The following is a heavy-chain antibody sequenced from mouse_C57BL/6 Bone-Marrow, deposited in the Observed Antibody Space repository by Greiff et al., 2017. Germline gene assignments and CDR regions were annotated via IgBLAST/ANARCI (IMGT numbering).Heavy chain of an antibody. D-gene: IGHD2-1*01. J-gene: IGHJ4*01. CDR1: GYTFTSYG. CDR3: ARQDIYYGNPYYAMDY. CDR2: IYPRSGNT. Sequence: VQLQQSGAELARPGASVKLSCKASGYTFTSYGISWVKQRTGQGLEWIGEIYPRSGNTYYNEKFKGKATLTADKSSSTAYMELRSLTSEDSAVYFGARQDIYYGNPYYAMDYWGQGTSVTVSS. V-gene: IGHV1-81*01.